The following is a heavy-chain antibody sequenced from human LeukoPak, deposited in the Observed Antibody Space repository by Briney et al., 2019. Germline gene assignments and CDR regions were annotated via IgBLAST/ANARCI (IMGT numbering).Heavy chain of an antibody. J-gene: IGHJ4*02. CDR3: AKASGITIFGVVIGGFDY. CDR1: GFTFSSYA. V-gene: IGHV3-23*01. CDR2: ISGSGGGT. D-gene: IGHD3-3*01. Sequence: GGSLRLSCAASGFTFSSYAMSWVRQAPGKGLEWVSAISGSGGGTYYADSVKGRFTISRDNSKNTLYLQINSLRAEDTAVYYCAKASGITIFGVVIGGFDYWGQGTLVTVSS.